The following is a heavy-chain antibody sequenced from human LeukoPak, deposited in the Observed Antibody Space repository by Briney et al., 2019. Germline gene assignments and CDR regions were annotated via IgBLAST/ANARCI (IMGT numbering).Heavy chain of an antibody. CDR1: GFTFSSYW. CDR2: INSDVSST. CDR3: ARGVGGDSRFDP. Sequence: GGSLRLSCAASGFTFSSYWMHWVRQAPGKGLVWVSRINSDVSSTRYADSVKGRFTISRDNAKNTLYLQMNSLRAEDTAVYYCARGVGGDSRFDPWGQGTLVTVSS. J-gene: IGHJ5*02. V-gene: IGHV3-74*01. D-gene: IGHD1-26*01.